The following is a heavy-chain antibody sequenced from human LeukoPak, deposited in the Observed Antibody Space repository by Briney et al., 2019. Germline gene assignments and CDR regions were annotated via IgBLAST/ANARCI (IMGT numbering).Heavy chain of an antibody. J-gene: IGHJ4*02. CDR3: ARRDYDSSGYPYFDY. CDR1: GGSISSSSYY. V-gene: IGHV4-39*07. Sequence: PSETLSLTCTVSGGSISSSSYYWGWIRQPPGKGLEWIGSIYYSGSTYYNPSLKSRVTMSVDTSKSQFSLKLSSVTAADTAVYYCARRDYDSSGYPYFDYWGQGTLVTVSS. D-gene: IGHD3-22*01. CDR2: IYYSGST.